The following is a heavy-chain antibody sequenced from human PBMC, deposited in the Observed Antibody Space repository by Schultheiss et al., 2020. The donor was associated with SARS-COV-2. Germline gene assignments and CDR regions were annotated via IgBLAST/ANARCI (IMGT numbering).Heavy chain of an antibody. CDR1: GFTVSSNY. J-gene: IGHJ4*02. CDR3: AKGYYYDSSGYHFDY. V-gene: IGHV3-53*01. CDR2: IYSGGST. D-gene: IGHD3-22*01. Sequence: GGSLRLSCAASGFTVSSNYMSWVRQAPGKGLEWVSVIYSGGSTYYADSVKGRFTISRDNSKNTLYLQMNSLRAEDTAVYYCAKGYYYDSSGYHFDYWGQGTLVTVSS.